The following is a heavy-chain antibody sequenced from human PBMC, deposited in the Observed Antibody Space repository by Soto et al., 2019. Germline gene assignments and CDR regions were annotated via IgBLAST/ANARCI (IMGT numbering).Heavy chain of an antibody. CDR2: IGPESGAT. V-gene: IGHV1-2*02. CDR1: GYTFTGHY. Sequence: ASVKVSCKASGYTFTGHYIHWVRQAPEQGPEWMGEIGPESGATRYAQRFQGRVTMTRDMSINTVYMELNNLSPDDTAVYYCGRGRSGQIVVFYWGQGTPVTVCS. D-gene: IGHD1-26*01. J-gene: IGHJ4*02. CDR3: GRGRSGQIVVFY.